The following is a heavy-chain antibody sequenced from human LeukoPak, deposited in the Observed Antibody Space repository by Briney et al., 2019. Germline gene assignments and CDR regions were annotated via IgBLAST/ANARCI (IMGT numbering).Heavy chain of an antibody. CDR1: GFTFSSYG. J-gene: IGHJ4*02. D-gene: IGHD5-24*01. Sequence: GGSLRLSCAASGFTFSSYGMHWVRQAPGKGLEWVAVISYDGSNKYYADSVKGRFSISRDNSQNTLYLHMNSLRAGDTAVYYCAKDRGVGDGYNRDYWGQGTLVTVSS. CDR3: AKDRGVGDGYNRDY. CDR2: ISYDGSNK. V-gene: IGHV3-30*18.